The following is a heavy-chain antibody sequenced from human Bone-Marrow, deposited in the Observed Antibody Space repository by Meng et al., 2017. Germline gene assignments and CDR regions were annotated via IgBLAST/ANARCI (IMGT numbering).Heavy chain of an antibody. CDR3: ARAGHSSSWYLYFDY. V-gene: IGHV1-18*01. Sequence: ASVKVSCKASGYTFTSYGISWVRQAPGQGLEWMGWISAYNGNTNYAQKLQGRVTMTTDTSTSTAYMELRSLRSDDTAVYYCARAGHSSSWYLYFDYWGQGTLVTVSS. D-gene: IGHD6-13*01. CDR1: GYTFTSYG. J-gene: IGHJ4*02. CDR2: ISAYNGNT.